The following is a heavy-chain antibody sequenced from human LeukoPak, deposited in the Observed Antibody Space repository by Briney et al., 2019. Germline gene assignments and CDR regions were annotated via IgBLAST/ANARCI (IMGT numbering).Heavy chain of an antibody. CDR3: ATGWNDAFDI. CDR1: GFTVSSNY. Sequence: GGSLRLSCAASGFTVSSNYMSWVRQAPGKGLEWVSVIYRGGSTCYADSLQGRFTISRDNSKNTLDLQMRSLRVEDTAVYYCATGWNDAFDIWGQGTMVTVSS. CDR2: IYRGGST. V-gene: IGHV3-53*01. J-gene: IGHJ3*02. D-gene: IGHD1-1*01.